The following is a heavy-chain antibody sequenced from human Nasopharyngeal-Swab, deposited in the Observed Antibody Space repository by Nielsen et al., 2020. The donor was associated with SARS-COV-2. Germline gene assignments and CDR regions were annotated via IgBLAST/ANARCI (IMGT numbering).Heavy chain of an antibody. CDR2: IYTSGST. V-gene: IGHV4-4*07. CDR1: GGSISSYY. Sequence: SETLSLTCTVSGGSISSYYWSWIRQPAGKGLEWIGRIYTSGSTNYNPSLKSRVTMSVDTSKNQFSLRLSSVTAADTAVYYCASYIYTSGSSLWGQGTLVTVSS. J-gene: IGHJ4*02. D-gene: IGHD3-10*01. CDR3: ASYIYTSGSSL.